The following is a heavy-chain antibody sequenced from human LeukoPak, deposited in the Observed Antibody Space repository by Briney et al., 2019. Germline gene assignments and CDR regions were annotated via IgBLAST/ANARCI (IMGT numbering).Heavy chain of an antibody. J-gene: IGHJ5*02. V-gene: IGHV1-69*04. CDR2: IIPFLGTT. CDR1: GGVFTTYA. D-gene: IGHD4-17*01. CDR3: ARSHGDYP. Sequence: SVKVSCKASGGVFTTYAIGWVRQAPGQGLEWMGSIIPFLGTTNYAQKFQGRVTITADKSTSTAYMELSSLRSEDTAVYYCARSHGDYPWGQGTLVTVSS.